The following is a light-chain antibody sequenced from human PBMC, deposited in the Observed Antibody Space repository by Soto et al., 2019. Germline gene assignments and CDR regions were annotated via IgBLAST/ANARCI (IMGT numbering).Light chain of an antibody. CDR1: QSISSW. CDR2: DAS. J-gene: IGKJ1*01. Sequence: IRMTQSPSTLSASVGERVTITCRASQSISSWLAWYQQKPGRAPKVLIFDASSLESGVPSRFSGSGSATEFTLTISSLQPDDFATYYCQQYTTYPWTFGQGTKVDI. CDR3: QQYTTYPWT. V-gene: IGKV1-5*01.